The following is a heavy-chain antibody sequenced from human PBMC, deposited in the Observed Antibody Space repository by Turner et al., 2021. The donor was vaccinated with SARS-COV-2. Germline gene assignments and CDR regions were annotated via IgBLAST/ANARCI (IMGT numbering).Heavy chain of an antibody. Sequence: QVQLQEAGPGLVKPPETLSLTRTLYGDSIDSYYWNCIRQSPGKGMEWIGYISYSGITNYNHSLRRRIAISLDESKKQLSLRLSSVTAAETAVYFCARDPSGTFPRGLFDSWGQGALVTVSS. J-gene: IGHJ4*02. V-gene: IGHV4-59*01. CDR2: ISYSGIT. D-gene: IGHD3-10*01. CDR3: ARDPSGTFPRGLFDS. CDR1: GDSIDSYY.